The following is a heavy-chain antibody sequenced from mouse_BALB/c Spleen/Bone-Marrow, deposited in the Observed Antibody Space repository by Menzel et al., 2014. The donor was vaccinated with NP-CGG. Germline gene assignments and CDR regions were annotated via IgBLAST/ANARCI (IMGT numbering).Heavy chain of an antibody. CDR2: INPSSGYT. V-gene: IGHV1-4*02. D-gene: IGHD1-1*01. CDR3: AKISYGYYALDY. CDR1: GYIFSSYT. J-gene: IGHJ4*01. Sequence: VQLQQSAPELARPGASVKMSCKASGYIFSSYTMHWVKQRPGQGLEWIGSINPSSGYTDYNQKFKDKTILTADKSSSTAYMQLSSLTSEDSAVYYCAKISYGYYALDYWGQGTSVTVSS.